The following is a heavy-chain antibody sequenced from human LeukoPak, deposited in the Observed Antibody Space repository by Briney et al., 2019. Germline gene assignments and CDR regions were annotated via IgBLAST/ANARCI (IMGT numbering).Heavy chain of an antibody. D-gene: IGHD2-15*01. CDR3: ARVLRYCSGGNCYSGGLGYMDV. Sequence: PGGSLRLSCAASGFTFSDYNMRWIRQAPGKGLEWVSSISRSGSTKYYADSVKGRFTISRDDAKNSLFLQMNSLRAEDTAVYYCARVLRYCSGGNCYSGGLGYMDVWGKGTTVTISS. CDR2: ISRSGSTK. V-gene: IGHV3-11*01. CDR1: GFTFSDYN. J-gene: IGHJ6*03.